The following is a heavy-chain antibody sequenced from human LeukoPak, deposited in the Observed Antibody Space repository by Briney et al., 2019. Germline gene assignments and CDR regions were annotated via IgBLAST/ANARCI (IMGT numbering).Heavy chain of an antibody. CDR1: GGSISSYY. D-gene: IGHD5-18*01. Sequence: SETLSLTCTVSGGSISSYYWSWIRQPPGKGLEWIGYIYYSGSTNYNPSLKSRVTISVDTSKNQFSLKLSSVTAADTAVYYCARVSQRRYSYGLMKWGQGTLVTVSS. J-gene: IGHJ4*02. CDR3: ARVSQRRYSYGLMK. CDR2: IYYSGST. V-gene: IGHV4-59*01.